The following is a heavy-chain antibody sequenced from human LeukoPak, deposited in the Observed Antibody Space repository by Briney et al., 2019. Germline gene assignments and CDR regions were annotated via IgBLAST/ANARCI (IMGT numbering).Heavy chain of an antibody. CDR3: ARDKVNSSSSSREFYYYYYYMDV. J-gene: IGHJ6*03. V-gene: IGHV4-61*02. D-gene: IGHD6-6*01. Sequence: SETLSLTCTVSGGSISSGSYYWSWIRQPAGKGLEWIGRIYTSGSTNYNPSLKSRVTISVDTSKNQFSLKLSSVTAADTAVYYCARDKVNSSSSSREFYYYYYYMDVWGKGTTVTVSS. CDR1: GGSISSGSYY. CDR2: IYTSGST.